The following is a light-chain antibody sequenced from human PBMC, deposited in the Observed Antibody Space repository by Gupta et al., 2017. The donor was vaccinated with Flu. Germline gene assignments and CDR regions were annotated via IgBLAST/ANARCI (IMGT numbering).Light chain of an antibody. CDR1: EGRVYSDGNTY. CDR3: RQWERWPRA. CDR2: QDS. Sequence: VTLGKPASISCSPSEGRVYSDGNTYLNWFQRRPGQSPRRLIYQDSHRESGVPDRFSGSGSGTDFTLKISSVEAEDVGVYYCRQWERWPRAFGQGTKVEIK. J-gene: IGKJ1*01. V-gene: IGKV2-30*01.